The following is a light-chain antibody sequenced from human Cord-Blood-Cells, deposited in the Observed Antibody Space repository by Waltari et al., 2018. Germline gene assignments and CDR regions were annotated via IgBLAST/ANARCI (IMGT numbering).Light chain of an antibody. CDR3: CSYAGSSTYV. J-gene: IGLJ1*01. CDR2: EGS. CDR1: SSGVGRYNL. V-gene: IGLV2-23*01. Sequence: QSALTQPASVSGSPGQSITISCTGTSSGVGRYNLVSWYPQHPGKAPKLIIYEGSKRPSGVSNRFSGSKSGNTASLTISGLQAEDEADYYCCSYAGSSTYVFGTGTKVTVL.